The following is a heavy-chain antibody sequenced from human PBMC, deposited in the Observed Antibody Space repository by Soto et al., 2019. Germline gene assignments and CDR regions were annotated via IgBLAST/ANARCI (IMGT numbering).Heavy chain of an antibody. CDR3: AASPYYYYGMDV. CDR2: IVVGSGNT. J-gene: IGHJ6*02. Sequence: GASVKVSFKASGFTFTSSAVQWVRQARGQRLEWIGWIVVGSGNTNYAQKFQERVTITRDMSTSTAYMELSSLRSEDTAVYYCAASPYYYYGMDVWGQGTTVTVSS. CDR1: GFTFTSSA. V-gene: IGHV1-58*01.